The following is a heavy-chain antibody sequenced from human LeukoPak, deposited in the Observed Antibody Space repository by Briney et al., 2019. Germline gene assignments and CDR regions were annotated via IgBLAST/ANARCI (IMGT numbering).Heavy chain of an antibody. J-gene: IGHJ4*02. V-gene: IGHV1-18*04. Sequence: GESLKISCKGSGYSFTTYWIGWVRQMSGKGLEWMGWISAYNGNTNYAQKLQGRVTMTTDTSTSTAYMELRSLRSDDTAVYYCARRGSGQWLVHYYWGQGTLVTVSS. CDR2: ISAYNGNT. D-gene: IGHD6-19*01. CDR1: GYSFTTYW. CDR3: ARRGSGQWLVHYY.